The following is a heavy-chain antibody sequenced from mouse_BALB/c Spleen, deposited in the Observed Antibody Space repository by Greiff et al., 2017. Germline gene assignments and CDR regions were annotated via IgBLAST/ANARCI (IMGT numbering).Heavy chain of an antibody. Sequence: VKLQESAAELARPGASVKMSCKASGYTFTSYTMHWVKQRPGQGLEWIGYINPSSGYTEYNQKFKDKTTLTADKSSSTAYMQLSSLTSEDSAVYYCANYYGSRSSFAYWGQGTLVTVSA. CDR2: INPSSGYT. CDR1: GYTFTSYT. CDR3: ANYYGSRSSFAY. J-gene: IGHJ3*01. V-gene: IGHV1-4*02. D-gene: IGHD1-1*01.